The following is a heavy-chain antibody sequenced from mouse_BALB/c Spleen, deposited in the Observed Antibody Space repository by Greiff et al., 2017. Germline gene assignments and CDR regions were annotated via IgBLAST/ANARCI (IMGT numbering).Heavy chain of an antibody. D-gene: IGHD2-1*01. CDR2: ISDGGSYT. CDR1: GFTFSDYY. CDR3: ARGGNYLWYYAMDY. J-gene: IGHJ4*01. Sequence: EVKLVESGGGLVKPGGSLKLSCAASGFTFSDYYMYWVRQTPEKRLEWVATISDGGSYTYYPDSVKGRFTISRDNAKNNLYLQMSSLKSEDTAMYYCARGGNYLWYYAMDYWGQGTSVTVSS. V-gene: IGHV5-4*02.